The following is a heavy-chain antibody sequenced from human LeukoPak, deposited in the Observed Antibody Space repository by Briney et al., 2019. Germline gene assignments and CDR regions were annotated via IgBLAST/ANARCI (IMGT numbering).Heavy chain of an antibody. D-gene: IGHD5-18*01. CDR3: ARDTAVVSFDY. CDR1: GCTFTGYY. V-gene: IGHV1-2*02. J-gene: IGHJ4*02. CDR2: INPNSGGT. Sequence: ASVKVSCKASGCTFTGYYMHWVRQAPGQGLEGMGWINPNSGGTNYAQKFQGRVTMTRDTSISTAYMELSRLRSDDTAVYYCARDTAVVSFDYWGQGTLVTVSS.